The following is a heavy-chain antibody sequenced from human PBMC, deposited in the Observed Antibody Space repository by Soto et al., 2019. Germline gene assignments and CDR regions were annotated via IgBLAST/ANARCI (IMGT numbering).Heavy chain of an antibody. Sequence: GGSLRLSCAASGFTFSSYCMHWVRQAPGKGLEGVAVIWYDGSNKYYADSVKGRFTISRDNSKNTLYLQINSLRAEDMVVFYCARDRARTETYFDYGGKETLVTFPS. J-gene: IGHJ4*02. V-gene: IGHV3-33*01. D-gene: IGHD1-7*01. CDR1: GFTFSSYC. CDR3: ARDRARTETYFDY. CDR2: IWYDGSNK.